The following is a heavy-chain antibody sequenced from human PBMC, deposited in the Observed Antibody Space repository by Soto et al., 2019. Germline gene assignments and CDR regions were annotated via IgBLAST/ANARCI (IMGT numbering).Heavy chain of an antibody. V-gene: IGHV4-30-4*01. CDR2: ISHSGTT. J-gene: IGHJ4*02. D-gene: IGHD2-8*01. CDR3: AGFGVGDRDDK. Sequence: KPSETLSLTCSVSGSYITSGDYHWTWIRQAPGKGLEWIGYISHSGTTYYSPALKNRIIISSDFSMNQFSLRLNSVTAADTAVYFCAGFGVGDRDDKWGQGTLVTVSS. CDR1: GSYITSGDYH.